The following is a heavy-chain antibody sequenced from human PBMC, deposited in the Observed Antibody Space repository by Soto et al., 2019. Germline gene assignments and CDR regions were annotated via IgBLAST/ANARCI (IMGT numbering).Heavy chain of an antibody. J-gene: IGHJ4*02. CDR1: GGSFSGYY. V-gene: IGHV4-34*01. D-gene: IGHD2-21*02. CDR3: ARVSPDSVDY. Sequence: SETLSLTCAVYGGSFSGYYWSWIRQPPGKGLEWIGEINHSGSTNYNPSLKSRVTISVDTSKNQFSLKLSSVTAADTAVYYCARVSPDSVDYWGQGTLVTVSS. CDR2: INHSGST.